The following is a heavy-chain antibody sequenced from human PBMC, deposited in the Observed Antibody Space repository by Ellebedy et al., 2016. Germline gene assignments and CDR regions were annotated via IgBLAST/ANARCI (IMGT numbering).Heavy chain of an antibody. D-gene: IGHD6-19*01. CDR3: AIELIGDSSGWYGGGDFQH. Sequence: SETLSLXXTVSGGSISSYYWSWIRQPPGKGLEWIGEINHSGSTNYNPSLKSRVTISVDTSKNQFSLKLSSVTAADTAVYYCAIELIGDSSGWYGGGDFQHWGQGTLVTVSS. V-gene: IGHV4-34*01. CDR1: GGSISSYY. J-gene: IGHJ1*01. CDR2: INHSGST.